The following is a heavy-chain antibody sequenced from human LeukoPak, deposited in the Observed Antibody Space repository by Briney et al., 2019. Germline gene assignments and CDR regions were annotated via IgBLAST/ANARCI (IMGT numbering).Heavy chain of an antibody. CDR1: GFTFTSYA. D-gene: IGHD6-13*01. CDR3: ARDRVDSSSWHDAFDI. J-gene: IGHJ3*02. V-gene: IGHV3-66*01. CDR2: IYSGGST. Sequence: GGSLRLSCSASGFTFTSYAMSWVRQAPGKGLEWVSIIYSGGSTYYVDSVKGRFIISRDNSKNTLYLQMNSLRAEDTAVYYCARDRVDSSSWHDAFDIWGQGTMVTVSS.